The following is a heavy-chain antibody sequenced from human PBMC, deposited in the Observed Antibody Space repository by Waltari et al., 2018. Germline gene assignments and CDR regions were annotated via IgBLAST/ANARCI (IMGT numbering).Heavy chain of an antibody. CDR2: ISYDGRNK. CDR1: GFTFREYA. Sequence: QVQLVESGGGVVQPGGSLRLSCAASGFTFREYAMHWVRQAPGKGLEWGTLISYDGRNKYYADSVKGRFTISRDNSKNTLYLQMNSLRAEDTAVYYCAKDNGAGPFDYWGQGTLVTVSS. D-gene: IGHD1-26*01. CDR3: AKDNGAGPFDY. J-gene: IGHJ4*02. V-gene: IGHV3-30*02.